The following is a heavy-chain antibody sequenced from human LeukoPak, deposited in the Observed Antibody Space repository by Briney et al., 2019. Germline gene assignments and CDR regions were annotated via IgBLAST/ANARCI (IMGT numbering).Heavy chain of an antibody. V-gene: IGHV3-48*03. CDR1: GFTFSNYE. Sequence: PGGSLRLSCAASGFTFSNYEMNWVRQAPGKGLQWVSYISTGSTTICYADSVKGRFTISRDNAKNSLYLQMNSLRAEDTAVYYCARAGYSFDSPNYFDYWGQGTLVTVSS. D-gene: IGHD5-18*01. J-gene: IGHJ4*02. CDR3: ARAGYSFDSPNYFDY. CDR2: ISTGSTTI.